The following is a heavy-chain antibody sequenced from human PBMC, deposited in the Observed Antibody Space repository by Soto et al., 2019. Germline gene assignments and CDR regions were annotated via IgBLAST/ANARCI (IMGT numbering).Heavy chain of an antibody. Sequence: QVHLVQSGAEVKKPGASVKVSCKGSGYGFTTYGITWVRQAPGQGLERMAWISAHNGNTNYAQKLQGRVTVTRDTSTSTAYVELRILRSDDTAVYFGARGRYGDYWGQGALVTVSS. D-gene: IGHD1-1*01. J-gene: IGHJ4*02. CDR3: ARGRYGDY. CDR1: GYGFTTYG. CDR2: ISAHNGNT. V-gene: IGHV1-18*01.